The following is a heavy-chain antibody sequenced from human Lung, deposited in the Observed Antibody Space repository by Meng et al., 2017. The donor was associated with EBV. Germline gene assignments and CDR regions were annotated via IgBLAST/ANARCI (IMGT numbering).Heavy chain of an antibody. D-gene: IGHD6-19*01. CDR2: IYYSGST. J-gene: IGHJ4*02. Sequence: VHGRGSGPGLVNPSGALALACTVSGGFISSYYWSWIRQPPGKGLEWIGYIYYSGSTNYNPSLKSRVTISVDTSKNQFSLKLSSGTAADTAVYYCASSSGWYDEYYFDYWGQGTLVTVSS. V-gene: IGHV4-59*07. CDR3: ASSSGWYDEYYFDY. CDR1: GGFISSYY.